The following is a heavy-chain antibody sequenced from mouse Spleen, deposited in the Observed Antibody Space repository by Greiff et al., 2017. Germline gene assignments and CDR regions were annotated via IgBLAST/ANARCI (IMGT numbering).Heavy chain of an antibody. V-gene: IGHV1-80*01. D-gene: IGHD3-2*01. J-gene: IGHJ3*01. CDR1: GYAFSSYW. CDR3: ARGGQLGLLLAWFAY. Sequence: VQLQQSGAELVKPGASVKISCKASGYAFSSYWMNWVKQRPGKGLEWIGQIYPGDGDTNYNGKFKGKATLTADKSSSTAYMQLSSLTSEDSAVYFCARGGQLGLLLAWFAYWGQGTLVTVSA. CDR2: IYPGDGDT.